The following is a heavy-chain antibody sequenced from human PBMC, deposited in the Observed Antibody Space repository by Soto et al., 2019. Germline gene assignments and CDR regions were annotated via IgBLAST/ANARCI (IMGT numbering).Heavy chain of an antibody. J-gene: IGHJ5*02. CDR2: INHSGST. D-gene: IGHD6-19*01. Sequence: QVQLQQWGAGLLKPSETLSLTCAVYGGSFSGYYWSWIRQPPGKGLEWIGEINHSGSTNYNPSLKSRVTISVDTSKNQFSLKLSSVNAADTAVYYCARGRGIAVARRWFDPWGQGTLVTVSS. CDR1: GGSFSGYY. CDR3: ARGRGIAVARRWFDP. V-gene: IGHV4-34*01.